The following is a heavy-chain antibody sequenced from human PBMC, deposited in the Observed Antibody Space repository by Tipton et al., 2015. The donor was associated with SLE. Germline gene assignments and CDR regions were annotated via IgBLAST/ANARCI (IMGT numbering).Heavy chain of an antibody. CDR1: GFTFSNAW. Sequence: SLRLSCAASGFTFSNAWMSWVRQVPGKGLEWVSYISSRGTTRNYADSVKGRFTVSRDNAKDSLYLQMNSLRAEDTALYYCARDWGSNSGLGDYWGQGTLVTVSS. D-gene: IGHD4-23*01. CDR2: ISSRGTTR. V-gene: IGHV3-11*04. J-gene: IGHJ4*02. CDR3: ARDWGSNSGLGDY.